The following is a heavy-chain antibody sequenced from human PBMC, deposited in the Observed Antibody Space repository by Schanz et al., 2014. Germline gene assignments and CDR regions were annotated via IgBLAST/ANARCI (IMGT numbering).Heavy chain of an antibody. Sequence: QVQLVESGGGVVQPGRSLRLSCATSGLNFDYYGMNWVRQAPGKGLEWVANIGYDGSEKYYVDSVKGRFTISRDNSKDTLYLQMSGLTPEDTAVYYCARGREVVAKIFDVWGQGTMVTVSS. D-gene: IGHD3-22*01. V-gene: IGHV3-33*01. CDR1: GLNFDYYG. CDR2: IGYDGSEK. CDR3: ARGREVVAKIFDV. J-gene: IGHJ3*01.